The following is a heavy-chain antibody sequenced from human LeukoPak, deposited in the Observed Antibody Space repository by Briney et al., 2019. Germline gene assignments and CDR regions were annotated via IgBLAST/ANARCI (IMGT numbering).Heavy chain of an antibody. J-gene: IGHJ5*02. Sequence: SETLSLTCTVAGGSISSYYWSWIRQPPGKGLEWIGYIYYSGSTNYNPSLKSRVTISVDTSKNQFSLKLSSVTAADTAVYYCASHGYSSGPLPWFDPWGQGTQVTVSS. CDR3: ASHGYSSGPLPWFDP. V-gene: IGHV4-59*01. CDR1: GGSISSYY. CDR2: IYYSGST. D-gene: IGHD6-19*01.